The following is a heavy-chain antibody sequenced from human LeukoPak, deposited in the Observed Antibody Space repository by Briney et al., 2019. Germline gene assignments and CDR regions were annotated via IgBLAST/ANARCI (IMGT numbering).Heavy chain of an antibody. J-gene: IGHJ6*04. D-gene: IGHD1-14*01. V-gene: IGHV4-31*03. Sequence: SQTLSLKCTVSACTISSGGYYWSWIRQHPGKVLELIGYIYYSGSTYYNPSLKSRVTISVDTSKNQFSLKLSSVTAADTAVYYCARNRRFALYYYYGMDVWGKGTTVTVSS. CDR2: IYYSGST. CDR3: ARNRRFALYYYYGMDV. CDR1: ACTISSGGYY.